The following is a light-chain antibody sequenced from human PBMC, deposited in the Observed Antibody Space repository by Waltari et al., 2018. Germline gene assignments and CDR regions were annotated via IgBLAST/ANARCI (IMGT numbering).Light chain of an antibody. CDR2: GAS. J-gene: IGKJ4*01. CDR3: QHYGTSPPLT. Sequence: EIVLTQSPGTLSLSPGERATLSCRASQTFSISYLAWYQQKPGQAPRLLIYGASTRAACCPVRFSGCWSGTDFTLTISRLEPEDFAVYYCQHYGTSPPLTFGGGTKVEIK. CDR1: QTFSISY. V-gene: IGKV3-20*01.